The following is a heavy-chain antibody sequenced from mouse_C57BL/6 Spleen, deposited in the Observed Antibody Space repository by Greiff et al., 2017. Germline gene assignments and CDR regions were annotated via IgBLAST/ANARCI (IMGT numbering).Heavy chain of an antibody. CDR1: GYAFSSYW. Sequence: VQLQQSGAELVKPGASVKISCKASGYAFSSYWMNWVKQRPGKGLEWIGQIYPGDGDTNYNGKFKGKATLTADKSSSTAYMQLSSLTSEDSAVYFCASYYYGSSWYYFDYWGQGTTLTVSS. CDR2: IYPGDGDT. V-gene: IGHV1-80*01. CDR3: ASYYYGSSWYYFDY. D-gene: IGHD1-1*01. J-gene: IGHJ2*01.